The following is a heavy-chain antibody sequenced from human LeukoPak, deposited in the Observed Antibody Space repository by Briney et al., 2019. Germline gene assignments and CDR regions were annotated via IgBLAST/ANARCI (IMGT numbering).Heavy chain of an antibody. J-gene: IGHJ5*02. CDR3: ARENYSSSWANWFDP. V-gene: IGHV1-69*04. Sequence: ASVKVSRKASGGTFSSYAISWVRQAPGQGLEWMGRIIPIFGIANYAQKFQGRVTITADKSTSTAYMELSSLRSEDTAVYYCARENYSSSWANWFDPWGQGTLVTVSS. CDR2: IIPIFGIA. CDR1: GGTFSSYA. D-gene: IGHD6-13*01.